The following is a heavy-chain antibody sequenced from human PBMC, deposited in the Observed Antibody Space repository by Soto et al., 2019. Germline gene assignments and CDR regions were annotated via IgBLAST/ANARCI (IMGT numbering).Heavy chain of an antibody. CDR2: ISGSGGST. J-gene: IGHJ6*02. V-gene: IGHV3-23*01. D-gene: IGHD6-19*01. CDR3: ASGIAVFYGMDV. Sequence: GGSLRLSCAASGFTFSSYAMSWVRQAPGKGLEWDSAISGSGGSTYYADSVKGRFTISRDNSKNMLYLQMNSLRAEDTAVYYCASGIAVFYGMDVWGQGTTVTVSS. CDR1: GFTFSSYA.